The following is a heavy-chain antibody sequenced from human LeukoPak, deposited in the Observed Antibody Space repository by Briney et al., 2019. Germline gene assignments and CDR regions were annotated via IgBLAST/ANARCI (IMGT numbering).Heavy chain of an antibody. J-gene: IGHJ6*02. CDR1: GYTFTGYY. CDR2: INPNSGGT. D-gene: IGHD5-12*01. Sequence: ASVKVSCKASGYTFTGYYMHWVRQAPGQGLEWMGWINPNSGGTNYAQKFQGRVTMTRDTSISTACMELSRLRSDDTAVYYCASLVATTPDYYYGMDVWGQGTTVTVSS. CDR3: ASLVATTPDYYYGMDV. V-gene: IGHV1-2*02.